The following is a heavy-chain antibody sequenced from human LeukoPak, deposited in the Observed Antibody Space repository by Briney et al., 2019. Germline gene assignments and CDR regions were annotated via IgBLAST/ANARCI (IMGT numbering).Heavy chain of an antibody. CDR1: GFTFCSYG. CDR3: ARHQFDSYFDY. V-gene: IGHV3-33*01. CDR2: IWYDGSNK. D-gene: IGHD3-9*01. Sequence: GGSLRVSCAAYGFTFCSYGMQWVRQAPGEGLERVAVIWYDGSNKYYADSVTGRFTISRDNSKNTLYLQMNSLRAEDTAVYYCARHQFDSYFDYWGEGTLVTVSS. J-gene: IGHJ4*02.